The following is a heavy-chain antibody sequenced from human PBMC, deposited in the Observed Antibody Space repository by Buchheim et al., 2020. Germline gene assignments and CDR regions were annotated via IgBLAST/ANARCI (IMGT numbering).Heavy chain of an antibody. J-gene: IGHJ4*02. D-gene: IGHD1-26*01. V-gene: IGHV3-30*18. CDR2: ISYDGSNK. CDR3: AKAMGATSLTIDY. CDR1: GFTFSSYG. Sequence: QVQLVESGGGVVQPGRSLRLSCAASGFTFSSYGMHWVRQAPGKGLEWVAVISYDGSNKYYADSVKGRFTISRDNSKNTLYLQMNSLRAGDTAVYYCAKAMGATSLTIDYWGQGTL.